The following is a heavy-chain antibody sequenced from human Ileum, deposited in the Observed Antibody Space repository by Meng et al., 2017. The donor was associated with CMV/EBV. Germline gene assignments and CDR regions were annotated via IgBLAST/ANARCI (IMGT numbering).Heavy chain of an antibody. V-gene: IGHV3-74*01. CDR1: GFTFSSYW. CDR2: IDSDGSRT. Sequence: GESLKISCAASGFTFSSYWMHWVRQAPGKGLVWVSRIDSDGSRTSYADSVKGRFTISGDNAKNTLYLQMNSLTAEDTAAYYCASRRSVSGSLNWYFDLWGRGTLVTVSS. D-gene: IGHD6-19*01. J-gene: IGHJ2*01. CDR3: ASRRSVSGSLNWYFDL.